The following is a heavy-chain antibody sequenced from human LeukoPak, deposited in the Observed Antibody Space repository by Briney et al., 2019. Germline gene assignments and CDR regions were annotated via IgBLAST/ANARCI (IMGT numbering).Heavy chain of an antibody. V-gene: IGHV4-4*09. D-gene: IGHD6-13*01. CDR1: GGSISSYY. CDR2: IYTSGST. CDR3: ARGRYSSSRH. Sequence: SETLSLTCTVSGGSISSYYWSWIRQPPGKGLEWIGYIYTSGSTNYNPSLKSRVTISVDTSKNQFSLKLSSVTAADTAVYYCARGRYSSSRHWGQGTLVTVSS. J-gene: IGHJ1*01.